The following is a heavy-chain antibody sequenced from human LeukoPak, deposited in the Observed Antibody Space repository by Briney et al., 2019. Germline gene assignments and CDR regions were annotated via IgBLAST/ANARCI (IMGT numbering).Heavy chain of an antibody. V-gene: IGHV3-21*01. J-gene: IGHJ4*02. CDR3: ARDAPYGDYDGDDY. CDR2: ISSSSSYI. D-gene: IGHD4-17*01. CDR1: GFTFSSYS. Sequence: PGGSLRLSCAASGFTFSSYSMNWVRQAPGKGLEWVSTISSSSSYIYYADSVKGRFTISRDNAKNSLYLQMNSLRAEDTAVYYCARDAPYGDYDGDDYWGQGTLVTVSS.